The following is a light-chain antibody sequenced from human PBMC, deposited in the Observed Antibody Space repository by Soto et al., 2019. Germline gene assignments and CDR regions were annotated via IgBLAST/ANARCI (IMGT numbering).Light chain of an antibody. CDR1: QSVSNY. CDR2: AAS. J-gene: IGKJ1*01. CDR3: QYYGNSPLT. Sequence: EIVFTQSPATLSFSPGERATLSCRASQSVSNYLAWYQQRPGQAPRLLIYAASNRATGIPARFSGGGSGTDFTLTITRLEPEDFAVYYCQYYGNSPLTFSQGTKVDIK. V-gene: IGKV3-11*01.